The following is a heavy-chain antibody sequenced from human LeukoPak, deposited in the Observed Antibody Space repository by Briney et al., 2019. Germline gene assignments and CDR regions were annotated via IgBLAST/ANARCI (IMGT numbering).Heavy chain of an antibody. CDR1: GFTFSSYS. CDR3: ARDQGDSPPAARRRPFDF. V-gene: IGHV3-21*01. Sequence: GGSLRLSCAASGFTFSSYSMNWVRQAPGKGLEWVSTITSSSSDIYYADSVKGRFTISRANTKNSLYLHINSLRAEDTAVYYCARDQGDSPPAARRRPFDFWGQGTLVTVSS. J-gene: IGHJ4*02. CDR2: ITSSSSDI. D-gene: IGHD6-6*01.